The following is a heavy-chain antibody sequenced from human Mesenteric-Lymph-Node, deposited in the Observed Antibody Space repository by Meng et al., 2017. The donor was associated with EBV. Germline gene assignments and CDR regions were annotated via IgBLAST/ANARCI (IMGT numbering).Heavy chain of an antibody. D-gene: IGHD4/OR15-4a*01. V-gene: IGHV1-18*01. CDR1: GYSFTSYS. J-gene: IGHJ4*02. CDR2: VNPYTGHT. CDR3: ARRNLSNYVSDF. Sequence: VQVVQAEGVGQKPGASVRVSCRASGYSFTSYSTAWVRQSPGQGREWMGYVNPYTGHTNSVQKVRDRVTLTTDTSTNTAYMDLRSLTSDDTAVYFCARRNLSNYVSDFWGQGTLVTVSS.